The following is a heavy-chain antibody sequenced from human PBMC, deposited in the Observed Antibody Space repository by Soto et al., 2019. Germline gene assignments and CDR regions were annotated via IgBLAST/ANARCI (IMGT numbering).Heavy chain of an antibody. J-gene: IGHJ4*02. CDR2: ISGSDGST. CDR3: AKDLGPLIAVAGFGSDY. V-gene: IGHV3-23*01. CDR1: GFTFSSYA. D-gene: IGHD6-19*01. Sequence: GGSLRLSCAASGFTFSSYAMSWVRQAPGKGLEWVSAISGSDGSTYYADSVKGRFTISRDNSKNTLYLQMNSLRAEDTAVYYCAKDLGPLIAVAGFGSDYWGQGTLVTVSS.